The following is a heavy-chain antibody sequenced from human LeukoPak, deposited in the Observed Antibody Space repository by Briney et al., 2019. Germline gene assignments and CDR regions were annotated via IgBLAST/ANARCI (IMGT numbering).Heavy chain of an antibody. CDR3: ARMMYGDFVNYFDS. Sequence: ESGPTLVNPTQTLTLTCAFSEFSLSTSGMCVSWIRQPPGKALEWLALIDWDGDKYYSTSLKTRLTISKDTFKNQVVLTMTNMDPVDTATYYCARMMYGDFVNYFDSWGQGTLVTVSS. CDR1: EFSLSTSGMC. V-gene: IGHV2-70*01. D-gene: IGHD4-17*01. CDR2: IDWDGDK. J-gene: IGHJ4*02.